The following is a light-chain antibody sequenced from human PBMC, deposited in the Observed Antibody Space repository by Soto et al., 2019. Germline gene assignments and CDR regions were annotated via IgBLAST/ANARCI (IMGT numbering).Light chain of an antibody. CDR3: QQHGTSPVT. CDR1: QTVIHNH. J-gene: IGKJ5*01. CDR2: GAS. Sequence: EVVLTQSPYALSLSAGERATLYGRASQTVIHNHLAWHQQKPGQTPRLLVYGASSRATGIPDRFSGSGSGTDFTLTISRLEPEDFAVYYCQQHGTSPVTFGQGTRLEIK. V-gene: IGKV3-20*01.